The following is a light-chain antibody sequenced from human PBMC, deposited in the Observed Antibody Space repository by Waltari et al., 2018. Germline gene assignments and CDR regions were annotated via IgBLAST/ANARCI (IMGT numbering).Light chain of an antibody. CDR1: SGHSSHV. CDR2: VNRDGSH. V-gene: IGLV4-69*01. J-gene: IGLJ3*02. Sequence: QLVLTQSPSASASLGASVKLTCTLSSGHSSHVIAWLQQHPEKGPRYLMKVNRDGSHSKGDEIPARFSGSSSGAERYLTISNLQSEYEADYYCQTGGHGTWVFGGGTKLTVL. CDR3: QTGGHGTWV.